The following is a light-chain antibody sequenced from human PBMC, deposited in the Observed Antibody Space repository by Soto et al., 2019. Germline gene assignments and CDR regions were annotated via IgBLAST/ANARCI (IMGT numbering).Light chain of an antibody. Sequence: EIVLTQSPGTLSLSPGERATLSCRASQSVRSTYLAWYQQKPGQAPRLLIYGASSRATGIPDRFSGSGSGTDFTLTISRLEPEDFEVYYCQQYANSPLTFGGGTKVEIK. CDR3: QQYANSPLT. CDR2: GAS. J-gene: IGKJ4*01. V-gene: IGKV3-20*01. CDR1: QSVRSTY.